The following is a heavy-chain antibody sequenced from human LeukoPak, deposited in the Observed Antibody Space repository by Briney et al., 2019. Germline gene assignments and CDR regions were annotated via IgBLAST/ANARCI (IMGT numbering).Heavy chain of an antibody. J-gene: IGHJ4*02. V-gene: IGHV3-23*01. Sequence: PGGSLRLSCAASGFTFNDDAMSWVRQAAGKGLEWVSGISDTGRRTFYADSVKGRFTISRDDSKKTVYLQMNTLRAEDTAIYFCARHDSFIPYWGQGTLVTVSS. D-gene: IGHD3-16*02. CDR1: GFTFNDDA. CDR2: ISDTGRRT. CDR3: ARHDSFIPY.